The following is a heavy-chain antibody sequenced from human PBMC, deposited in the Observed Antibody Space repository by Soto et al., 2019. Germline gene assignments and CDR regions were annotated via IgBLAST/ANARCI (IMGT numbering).Heavy chain of an antibody. CDR1: GFSLSTSGVG. J-gene: IGHJ4*02. CDR3: AHRLDTSGWPRFDY. V-gene: IGHV2-5*01. D-gene: IGHD6-19*01. Sequence: QITLKESGPTLVKPTQTLTLTCTFSGFSLSTSGVGVGWIRQPPGKALEWLALIYWNDDKRYSPSLKSRLTITKDTSKKQVVLTVTNMDPVDTARYYCAHRLDTSGWPRFDYWGQGTLVTVSS. CDR2: IYWNDDK.